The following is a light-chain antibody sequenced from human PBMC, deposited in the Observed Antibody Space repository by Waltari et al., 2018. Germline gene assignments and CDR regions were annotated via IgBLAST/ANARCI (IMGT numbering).Light chain of an antibody. CDR3: HTWGTGGDWV. CDR1: SGHSNYV. V-gene: IGLV4-69*02. Sequence: QLVLTQSPSASASLGASVNLTRSLSSGHSNYVIAWHPQQPEKGPRYLMKVKSDGSHSKGDGIPDRFSGSSSGAERHLTISSLQSEDEADYYCHTWGTGGDWVFGGGTKLTVL. CDR2: VKSDGSH. J-gene: IGLJ3*02.